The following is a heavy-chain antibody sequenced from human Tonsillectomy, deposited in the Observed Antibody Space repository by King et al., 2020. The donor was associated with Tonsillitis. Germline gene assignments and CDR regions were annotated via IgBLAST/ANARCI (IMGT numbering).Heavy chain of an antibody. CDR1: GYTFTSYG. V-gene: IGHV1-18*04. Sequence: QLVQSGAEVKKPGASVKVSCKASGYTFTSYGISWVRQAPGQGLEWMGWINTYNGNTNYAQKLQGRVTMTTDTSTNTAYMDLRSLRSDDTAVYYCARGEDSSGWYPYYYYGMDVWGQGTTVTVSS. J-gene: IGHJ6*02. CDR2: INTYNGNT. D-gene: IGHD6-19*01. CDR3: ARGEDSSGWYPYYYYGMDV.